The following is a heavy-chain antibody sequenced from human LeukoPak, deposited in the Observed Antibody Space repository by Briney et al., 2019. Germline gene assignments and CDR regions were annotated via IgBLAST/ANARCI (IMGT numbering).Heavy chain of an antibody. V-gene: IGHV1-69*13. J-gene: IGHJ4*02. CDR2: IITNFGTT. D-gene: IGHD6-19*01. Sequence: SVKVSCKASGGTFSNYAISWVRQAPGQGLEWMGGIITNFGTTNYAQKYQGRVTITADESTSTVYMELSSLRSEDTAVYYCARDRGRYSSGWYMLDYWGQGTLVTVSS. CDR1: GGTFSNYA. CDR3: ARDRGRYSSGWYMLDY.